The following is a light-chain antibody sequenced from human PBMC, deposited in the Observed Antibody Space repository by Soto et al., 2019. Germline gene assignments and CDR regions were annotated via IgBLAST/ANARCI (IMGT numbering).Light chain of an antibody. V-gene: IGKV3-11*01. J-gene: IGKJ4*01. CDR2: DAS. CDR3: QQRSNWPPA. CDR1: QSVNSY. Sequence: EIVLTQSPATLSLSPGGRANLSCRASQSVNSYLAWYQQKPGQGPRLLIYDASNRATGIPARFSGSGSGTDFTLTISSLEPEDLAVYYCQQRSNWPPAFGGGTKVEIK.